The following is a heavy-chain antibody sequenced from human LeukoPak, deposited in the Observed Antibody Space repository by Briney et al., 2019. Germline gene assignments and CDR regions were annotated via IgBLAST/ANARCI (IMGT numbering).Heavy chain of an antibody. J-gene: IGHJ4*02. Sequence: GSLRLSCAASGFTLSSYAMSWVRQAPGKGLEWVSSISASGGSTNYADSVKGRFTISRDNSKNTLYLQMNSLRAEDTAVYYWAKLLGECYYDSSGYGFDYWGQGTLVTVSS. CDR3: AKLLGECYYDSSGYGFDY. CDR2: ISASGGST. V-gene: IGHV3-23*01. D-gene: IGHD3-22*01. CDR1: GFTLSSYA.